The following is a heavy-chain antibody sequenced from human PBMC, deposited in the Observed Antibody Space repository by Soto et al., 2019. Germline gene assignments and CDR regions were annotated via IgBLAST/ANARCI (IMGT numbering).Heavy chain of an antibody. CDR1: GLTFSSYW. CDR3: ALSYMGTTDY. D-gene: IGHD7-27*01. Sequence: EVQLVESGGGLVQPGGSLRLSCAASGLTFSSYWMHWVRQAPGKGLVWVSRINSDGSSTNYADSVKGRFTISRDNAKNTLYLQKNSLRAEDTAVYYCALSYMGTTDYWGQGTLVTVSS. CDR2: INSDGSST. V-gene: IGHV3-74*01. J-gene: IGHJ4*02.